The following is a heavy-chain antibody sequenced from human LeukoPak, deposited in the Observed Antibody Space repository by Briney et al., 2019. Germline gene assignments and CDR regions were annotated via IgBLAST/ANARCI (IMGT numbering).Heavy chain of an antibody. V-gene: IGHV1-46*01. CDR3: ARDRNYYGSGSYYPDY. Sequence: EASVKVSCKASGYTFTSYYMHWVRQAPGQGLEWMGIINPSGGSTSYAQKFQGRVTMTRDTSTSTVYMELSSLRSEDTAVYYCARDRNYYGSGSYYPDYWGQGTLVTVSS. CDR1: GYTFTSYY. CDR2: INPSGGST. J-gene: IGHJ4*02. D-gene: IGHD3-10*01.